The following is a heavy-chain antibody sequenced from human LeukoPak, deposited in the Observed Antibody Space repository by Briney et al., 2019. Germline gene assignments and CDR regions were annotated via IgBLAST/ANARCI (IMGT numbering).Heavy chain of an antibody. CDR2: ISERGGSI. Sequence: GGSLRLSCVVSGMSLTNYGMTWVRQAPGKGLEWVSYISERGGSITYADSVKGRFTISRDTSLNTLYLQMNNLRAEDTAVYYCAKAMEWYYSDYWGQGTLVTVSS. J-gene: IGHJ4*02. CDR3: AKAMEWYYSDY. V-gene: IGHV3-23*01. CDR1: GMSLTNYG. D-gene: IGHD2-8*01.